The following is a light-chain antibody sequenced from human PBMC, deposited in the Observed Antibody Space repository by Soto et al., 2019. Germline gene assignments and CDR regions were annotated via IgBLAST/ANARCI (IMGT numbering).Light chain of an antibody. V-gene: IGKV3-20*01. CDR1: QSVSSSF. CDR3: QQYDNWWT. Sequence: EIVLTQSPGTLSLSPGEGATLSCRASQSVSSSFLAWYQQKPGQAPRVLIYAASTRATGIPDRFSGSGSGTEFTLTISSLHSEDFGVYYCQQYDNWWTFGQGTKVDIK. J-gene: IGKJ1*01. CDR2: AAS.